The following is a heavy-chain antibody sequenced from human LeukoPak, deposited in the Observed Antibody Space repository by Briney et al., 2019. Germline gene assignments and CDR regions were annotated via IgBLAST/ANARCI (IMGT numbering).Heavy chain of an antibody. D-gene: IGHD6-13*01. V-gene: IGHV3-21*01. CDR1: GFTFSSYG. CDR2: ISSSSSYI. CDR3: ARGRGSSWDDAFDI. Sequence: GGSLRLSCAASGFTFSSYGMNWVRQAPGKGLEWVSSISSSSSYICYADSVKGRFTISRDNAKNSLYLQMNSLRAEDTAVYYCARGRGSSWDDAFDIWGQGTMVTVSS. J-gene: IGHJ3*02.